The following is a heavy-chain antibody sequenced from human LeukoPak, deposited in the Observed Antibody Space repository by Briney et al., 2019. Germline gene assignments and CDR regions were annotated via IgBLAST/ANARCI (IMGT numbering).Heavy chain of an antibody. Sequence: SETLSLTCTVSGGSISSYYWNWIRQPPGKGLEWIGYIYYSGSTNYNPSLKSRVTISVDTSKNQFSLKLSSVTAADTAVYYCARGGPLGGAAAGTMDYWGQGTLVTVSS. CDR2: IYYSGST. V-gene: IGHV4-59*01. J-gene: IGHJ4*02. CDR3: ARGGPLGGAAAGTMDY. CDR1: GGSISSYY. D-gene: IGHD6-13*01.